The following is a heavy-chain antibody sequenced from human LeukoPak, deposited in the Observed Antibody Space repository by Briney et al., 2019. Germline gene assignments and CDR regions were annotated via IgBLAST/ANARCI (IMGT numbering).Heavy chain of an antibody. J-gene: IGHJ5*02. V-gene: IGHV4-39*01. CDR2: IYYSGST. CDR3: ARELYDFWSGYYTDGNWFDP. CDR1: GGSISSSSYY. D-gene: IGHD3-3*01. Sequence: SETLSLTCTVSGGSISSSSYYWGWIRQPPGKGLEWIGSIYYSGSTNYNPSLKSRVTISVDTSKNQFSLKLSSVTAADTAVYYCARELYDFWSGYYTDGNWFDPWGQGTLVTVSS.